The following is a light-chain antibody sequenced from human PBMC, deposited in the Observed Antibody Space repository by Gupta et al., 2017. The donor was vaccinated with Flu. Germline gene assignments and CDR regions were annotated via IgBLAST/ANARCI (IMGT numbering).Light chain of an antibody. CDR1: QGISSY. J-gene: IGKJ3*01. CDR2: AAS. V-gene: IGKV1-39*01. Sequence: DIQMTQSPSSLSASVGDRVTITCQTSQGISSYLNLYQQKPGKAPKLLITAASHLQSGVPSRFSGSCAATDFPLTSSSLQPEDFATYCCQRSYSSAFGRGTTVDVK. CDR3: QRSYSSA.